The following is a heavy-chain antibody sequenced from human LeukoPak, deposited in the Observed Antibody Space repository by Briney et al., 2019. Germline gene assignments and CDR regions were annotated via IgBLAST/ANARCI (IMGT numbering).Heavy chain of an antibody. CDR1: GFTFGSYA. Sequence: GGSLRLSCAASGFTFGSYAMSWVRQAPGKGLEWVSAISGSGGSTYYADSVKGRFTISRDNSKNTLYLQMNSLRAEDTAVYYCAKDLVDYYYYGMDVWGKGTTVTVSS. CDR3: AKDLVDYYYYGMDV. V-gene: IGHV3-23*01. J-gene: IGHJ6*04. D-gene: IGHD2-15*01. CDR2: ISGSGGST.